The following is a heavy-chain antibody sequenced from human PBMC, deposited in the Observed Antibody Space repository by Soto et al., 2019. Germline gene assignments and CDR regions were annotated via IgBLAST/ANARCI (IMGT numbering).Heavy chain of an antibody. CDR3: ARVGRSDSGSRNGWFDP. J-gene: IGHJ5*02. V-gene: IGHV1-2*04. D-gene: IGHD1-26*01. CDR2: INPNSGGT. CDR1: GYTFTGYY. Sequence: ASVKVSCKASGYTFTGYYMHWVRQAPGQGLEWMGWINPNSGGTNYAQKFQGWVTMTRDTSISTAYMELSRLRSDDTAVYYCARVGRSDSGSRNGWFDPWGQGTLVTVSS.